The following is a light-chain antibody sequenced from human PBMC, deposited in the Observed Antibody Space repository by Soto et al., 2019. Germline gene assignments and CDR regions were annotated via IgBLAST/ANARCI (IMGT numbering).Light chain of an antibody. CDR1: QDIRTR. Sequence: DIPVTQSPSSVSASVGDSVTITCRASQDIRTRLAWYQQKPGKAPKVLIYAASTLEAGVPLRFRGSGYATDFTLTISGLQPEDFAPYYCQQANSFPLSFGQGTRLEMK. V-gene: IGKV1-12*01. CDR2: AAS. J-gene: IGKJ5*01. CDR3: QQANSFPLS.